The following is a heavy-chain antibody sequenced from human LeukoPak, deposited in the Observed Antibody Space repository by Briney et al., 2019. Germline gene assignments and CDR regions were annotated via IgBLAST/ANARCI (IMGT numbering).Heavy chain of an antibody. CDR1: GFTFSSYS. D-gene: IGHD4-17*01. J-gene: IGHJ4*02. Sequence: GGSLRLSCAASGFTFSSYSMNWVRQAPGKGLEWGSSISSISSYLYYADSVKGRFTISRDNAKNSLYLQMNSLRAEDTAVYYCARDLTTVTTRGWGQGTLVTVSS. CDR2: ISSISSYL. V-gene: IGHV3-21*01. CDR3: ARDLTTVTTRG.